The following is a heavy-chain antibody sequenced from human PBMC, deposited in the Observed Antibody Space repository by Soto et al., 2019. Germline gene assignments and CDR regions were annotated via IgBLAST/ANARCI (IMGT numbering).Heavy chain of an antibody. CDR2: IYYSGST. CDR1: CGSISSSIYY. Sequence: SETLSLTCTVSCGSISSSIYYWGWIRQPPGKGLDWIGSIYYSGSTYYNPSLKSRVTISVVTSKNQFSLKLSSVTAADTAVYYCARHIGISAEPFDYWGQGTLVNVSS. J-gene: IGHJ4*02. D-gene: IGHD6-13*01. CDR3: ARHIGISAEPFDY. V-gene: IGHV4-39*01.